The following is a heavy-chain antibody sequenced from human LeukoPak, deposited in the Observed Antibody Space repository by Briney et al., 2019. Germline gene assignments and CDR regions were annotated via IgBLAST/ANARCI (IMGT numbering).Heavy chain of an antibody. CDR2: IYYSGST. D-gene: IGHD3-3*01. J-gene: IGHJ5*02. CDR3: ARVVLEWLSPDNWFDP. CDR1: GGSISSYY. V-gene: IGHV4-59*01. Sequence: SETLSLTCTVSGGSISSYYWSWIRQPPGKGLEWIGYIYYSGSTNYNPSLKSRVTISVDTSKNQFPLKLSSVTAADTAVYYCARVVLEWLSPDNWFDPWGQGTLVTVSS.